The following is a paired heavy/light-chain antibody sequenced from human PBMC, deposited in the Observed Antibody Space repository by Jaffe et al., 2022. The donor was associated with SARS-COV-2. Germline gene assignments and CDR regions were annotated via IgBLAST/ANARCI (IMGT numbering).Heavy chain of an antibody. V-gene: IGHV1-18*01. D-gene: IGHD5-18*01. Sequence: QVQLVQSGAEVKKPGASVKVSCKASGYTFTSYGISWVRQAPGQGLEWMGWISAYNGNTNYAQKLQGRVTMTTDTSTSTAYMELRSLRSDDTAVYYCASTQDTAMVPYYYYGMDVWGQGTTVTVSS. CDR2: ISAYNGNT. CDR3: ASTQDTAMVPYYYYGMDV. CDR1: GYTFTSYG. J-gene: IGHJ6*02.
Light chain of an antibody. CDR3: AAWDDSLSGLYV. J-gene: IGLJ1*01. Sequence: QSVLTQPPSASGTPGQRVTISCSGSSSNIGSNYVYWYQQLPGTAPKLLIYRNNQRPSGVPDRFSGSKSGTSASLAISGLRSEDEADYYCAAWDDSLSGLYVFGTGTKVTVL. CDR1: SSNIGSNY. V-gene: IGLV1-47*01. CDR2: RNN.